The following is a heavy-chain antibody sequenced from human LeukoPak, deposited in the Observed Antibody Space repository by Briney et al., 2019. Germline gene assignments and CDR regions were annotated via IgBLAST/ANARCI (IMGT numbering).Heavy chain of an antibody. CDR2: ISYDGSNK. V-gene: IGHV3-30-3*01. CDR1: GFTFSSYA. CDR3: ASDDGDY. J-gene: IGHJ4*02. Sequence: QPGRSLRLSCAASGFTFSSYAMHWVRQAPGKGLEWVAVISYDGSNKYYADSVKGRFTISRDNSKNTLYLQMNSLRAEDTAVYYCASDDGDYWGQGTLVTVSS.